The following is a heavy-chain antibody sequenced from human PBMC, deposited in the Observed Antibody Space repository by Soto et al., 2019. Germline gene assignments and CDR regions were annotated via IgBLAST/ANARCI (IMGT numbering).Heavy chain of an antibody. Sequence: PSETLSLTCAVYGGSFSGYYWSWIRQPPGRGLEWIGSAYYSESTYYNPSLKSRVTISVDTSKNQFSLKVSSVTAADTAVYYCARHRNWKVDYWGQGTLVTVSS. V-gene: IGHV4-34*01. J-gene: IGHJ4*02. CDR3: ARHRNWKVDY. CDR2: AYYSEST. D-gene: IGHD1-1*01. CDR1: GGSFSGYY.